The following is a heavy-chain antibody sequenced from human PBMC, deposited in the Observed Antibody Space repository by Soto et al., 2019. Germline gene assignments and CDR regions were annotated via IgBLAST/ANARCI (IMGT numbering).Heavy chain of an antibody. V-gene: IGHV5-51*01. D-gene: IGHD6-6*01. Sequence: PGESLKISCKGPGYSFTSYWIGWVRQMPGKGLEWMGIIYPGDSDTRYSPSFQGQVTISADKSISTAYLQWSSLKASDTAMYYCARIAARPNYYYYYYMDVWGKGTTVTVSS. J-gene: IGHJ6*03. CDR2: IYPGDSDT. CDR3: ARIAARPNYYYYYYMDV. CDR1: GYSFTSYW.